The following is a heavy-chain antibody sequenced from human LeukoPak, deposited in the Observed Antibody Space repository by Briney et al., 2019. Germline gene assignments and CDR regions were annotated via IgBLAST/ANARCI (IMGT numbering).Heavy chain of an antibody. V-gene: IGHV1-8*01. D-gene: IGHD3-22*01. Sequence: ASVKVSCKASGYTFTSYDINWVRQATGQGLEWMGWMNPNSGNTGYAQKFQGRVTMTRNTSISTAYMELSSLRSEDTAVYYCARGGYYYDSSGIPGGFDPWGQGTLVTVSS. J-gene: IGHJ5*02. CDR3: ARGGYYYDSSGIPGGFDP. CDR1: GYTFTSYD. CDR2: MNPNSGNT.